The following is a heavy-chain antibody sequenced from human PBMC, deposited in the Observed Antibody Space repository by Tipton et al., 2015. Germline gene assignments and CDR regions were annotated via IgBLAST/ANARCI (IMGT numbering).Heavy chain of an antibody. CDR2: ISYSGST. CDR3: ARDLEHGMDV. D-gene: IGHD5-24*01. CDR1: GDSVSSGSYY. Sequence: GLVKPSETLSLTCTVSGDSVSSGSYYWGWIRQSPGKGLEWIGYISYSGSTHYNPSLKSRVSISLDTSKNHFSLSLTSVTAADTAIYYCARDLEHGMDVWGQGTTVTVSS. V-gene: IGHV4-61*03. J-gene: IGHJ6*02.